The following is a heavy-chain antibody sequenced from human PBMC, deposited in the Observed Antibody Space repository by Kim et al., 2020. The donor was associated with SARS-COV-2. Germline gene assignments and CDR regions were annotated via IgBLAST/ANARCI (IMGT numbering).Heavy chain of an antibody. V-gene: IGHV4-34*01. CDR3: ARELGMDSSWYYPDY. CDR2: INHSGST. J-gene: IGHJ4*02. D-gene: IGHD3-22*01. CDR1: GGSFSGYY. Sequence: SETLSLTCAVYGGSFSGYYWSWIRQPPGKGLEWIGEINHSGSTNYNPSLKSRVPISVDTSKNQFSLKLSAVTAADTAVYYCARELGMDSSWYYPDYWGQG.